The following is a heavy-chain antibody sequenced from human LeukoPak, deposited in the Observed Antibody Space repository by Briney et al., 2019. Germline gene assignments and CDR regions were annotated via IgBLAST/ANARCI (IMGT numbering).Heavy chain of an antibody. D-gene: IGHD5-12*01. CDR3: ARLGYSGYDPDY. CDR2: IYYSGST. J-gene: IGHJ4*02. V-gene: IGHV4-59*01. CDR1: GGSISSYY. Sequence: SETLSLTCTVSGGSISSYYWSWIRQPPGKGLEWIGYIYYSGSTNYNPSPKSRVTISVDTSKNQFSLKLSSVTAADTAVYYCARLGYSGYDPDYWGQGTLVTVSS.